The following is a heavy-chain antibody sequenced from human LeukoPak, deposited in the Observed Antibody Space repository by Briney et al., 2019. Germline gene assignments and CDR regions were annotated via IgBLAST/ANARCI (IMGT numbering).Heavy chain of an antibody. J-gene: IGHJ5*02. V-gene: IGHV4-59*08. CDR3: ARTYSYWFDP. CDR1: GGSMSGYY. D-gene: IGHD2-21*01. Sequence: PSETLSLTCTVSGGSMSGYYWTWIRQPPGKGLEWIAYIHYSGSTNYNPSLKSRVTISVDTSKNQFSLKLSSVSAADTAVYYCARTYSYWFDPWGQGTLITVSS. CDR2: IHYSGST.